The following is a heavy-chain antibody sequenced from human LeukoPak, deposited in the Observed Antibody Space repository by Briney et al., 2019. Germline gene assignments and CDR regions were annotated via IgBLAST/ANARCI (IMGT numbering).Heavy chain of an antibody. J-gene: IGHJ4*02. Sequence: SETLSLTCAVYGGSFSGYYWSWIRQPPGKGLEWIGEINHSGSTNYNPCLKSRVTISVDTSKNQFSLKLSSVTAADTAVYYCARVPPFYDFWSGYHPPYFDYWGQGTLVTVSS. D-gene: IGHD3-3*01. CDR1: GGSFSGYY. V-gene: IGHV4-34*01. CDR3: ARVPPFYDFWSGYHPPYFDY. CDR2: INHSGST.